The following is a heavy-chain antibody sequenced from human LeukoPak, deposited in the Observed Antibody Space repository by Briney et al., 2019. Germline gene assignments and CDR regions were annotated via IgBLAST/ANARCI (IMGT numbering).Heavy chain of an antibody. CDR2: IFYSGST. Sequence: PSETLSLTCIVSGGSISSYYWSWIRQPPGKGLEWIGYIFYSGSTNYNPSLKSRVTISVYTSKNQFSLKLSSVTAADTAVYYCAKSGGSGLIDYWGQGTLVTVSS. CDR1: GGSISSYY. D-gene: IGHD1-26*01. J-gene: IGHJ4*02. CDR3: AKSGGSGLIDY. V-gene: IGHV4-59*01.